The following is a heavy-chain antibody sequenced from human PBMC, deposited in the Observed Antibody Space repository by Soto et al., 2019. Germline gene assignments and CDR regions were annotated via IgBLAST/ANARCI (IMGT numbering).Heavy chain of an antibody. D-gene: IGHD3-10*01. J-gene: IGHJ4*02. CDR2: ISAYNANI. CDR1: CYTFTSYG. CDR3: VRDLDGSGAYYTDF. Sequence: ASVKVSCKASCYTFTSYGSSWVRQALGQGLEWMGWISAYNANIKYAQKLQGRVTLTTDTSTSTAYMELRSLRSDDTAIYYCVRDLDGSGAYYTDFWGQGTLVTVSS. V-gene: IGHV1-18*04.